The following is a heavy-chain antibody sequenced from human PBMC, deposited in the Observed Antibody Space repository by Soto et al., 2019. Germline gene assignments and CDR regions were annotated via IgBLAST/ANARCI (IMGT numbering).Heavy chain of an antibody. Sequence: PGGSLRLSCAASGFSFNDYDMYWVRQVPGKGLEWVSGISWNSRITGYVDSVNGRFTISRDHAKNSLYLQMNRLRVEDTALYYCAKLALNSGSGTYATSDIWGEGTMVTVSS. CDR3: AKLALNSGSGTYATSDI. J-gene: IGHJ3*02. CDR2: ISWNSRIT. D-gene: IGHD3-10*01. V-gene: IGHV3-9*01. CDR1: GFSFNDYD.